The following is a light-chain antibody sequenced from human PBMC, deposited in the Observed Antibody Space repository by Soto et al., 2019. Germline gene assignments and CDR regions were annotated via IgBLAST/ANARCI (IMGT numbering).Light chain of an antibody. CDR2: EVS. V-gene: IGLV2-18*02. Sequence: QSALTQPPSVSGSPGQSVAISCTGTSSDVGSYNRVSWYQQPPGAAPKLMIYEVSNRPSGVPDRFSGSKSGNTASLTISGLQAEDEADYYCYSYTGSSTYVFGTGTKVTVL. CDR1: SSDVGSYNR. CDR3: YSYTGSSTYV. J-gene: IGLJ1*01.